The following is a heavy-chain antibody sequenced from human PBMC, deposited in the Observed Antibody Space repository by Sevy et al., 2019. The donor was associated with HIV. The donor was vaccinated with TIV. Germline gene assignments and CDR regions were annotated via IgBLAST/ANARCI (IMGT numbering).Heavy chain of an antibody. CDR1: GYAISSGYY. D-gene: IGHD4-17*01. J-gene: IGHJ4*02. Sequence: SETLSLTCVVSGYAISSGYYWGWIRQTPGKGLEWIGSIYHRGNTYSNPSLESRVTISVDTSKNQFSLRLTSVTAADTAVYYCARMEGYGDYVGTFDYWGREPWSPSPQ. CDR3: ARMEGYGDYVGTFDY. V-gene: IGHV4-38-2*01. CDR2: IYHRGNT.